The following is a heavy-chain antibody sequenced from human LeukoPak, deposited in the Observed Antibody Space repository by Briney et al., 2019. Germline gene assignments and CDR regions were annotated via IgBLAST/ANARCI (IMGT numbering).Heavy chain of an antibody. Sequence: GGSLRLSCTASGFPFSEYSMNWVRQAPGKGLEWISYIGISSGNTKYADSVKGRFTISADNARNSLYLQMNSLRVEDTAVYYCARDHNYAFDNWGQGTLVSVSS. J-gene: IGHJ4*02. V-gene: IGHV3-48*04. CDR3: ARDHNYAFDN. CDR1: GFPFSEYS. D-gene: IGHD1-1*01. CDR2: IGISSGNT.